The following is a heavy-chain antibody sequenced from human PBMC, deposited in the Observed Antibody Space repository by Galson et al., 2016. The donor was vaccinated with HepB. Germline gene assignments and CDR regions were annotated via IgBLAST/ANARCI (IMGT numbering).Heavy chain of an antibody. Sequence: SLRLSCAASGFTFSRCAMHWVRQAPGKGLEWVAVIWYDGSNIHYVDSAKGRFTISRDNSKNSLYLQMNSLRTEDTALYYCAKEADYSFPHFDSWGQGTLVTVSS. CDR1: GFTFSRCA. J-gene: IGHJ4*02. CDR2: IWYDGSNI. V-gene: IGHV3-33*03. CDR3: AKEADYSFPHFDS. D-gene: IGHD4-11*01.